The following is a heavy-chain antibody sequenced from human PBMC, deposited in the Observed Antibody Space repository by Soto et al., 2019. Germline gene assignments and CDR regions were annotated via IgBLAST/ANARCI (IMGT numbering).Heavy chain of an antibody. CDR2: IGGSGTGGRT. V-gene: IGHV3-23*01. D-gene: IGHD5-12*01. CDR3: GKSPGGRDGYNSHYYGMDV. J-gene: IGHJ6*02. CDR1: GLTFSTYA. Sequence: EVHLLESGGDLVQPGGSLRLSCTASGLTFSTYAMSWVRQAPGKGLEWVSAIGGSGTGGRTSYADSVKGRFTISRDNAKNTVYLQMNSLRADDTALYYCGKSPGGRDGYNSHYYGMDVGGQATTVTASS.